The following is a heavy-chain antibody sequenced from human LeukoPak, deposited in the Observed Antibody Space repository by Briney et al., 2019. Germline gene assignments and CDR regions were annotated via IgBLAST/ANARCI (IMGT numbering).Heavy chain of an antibody. V-gene: IGHV4-38-2*02. CDR1: GYSISSGYY. D-gene: IGHD5-12*01. CDR3: ARQRGGYARNYFDY. CDR2: IYHSGST. J-gene: IGHJ4*02. Sequence: SETLSLTCTVSGYSISSGYYWGWIRQPPGKGLEWIGSIYHSGSTYYNPSLKSRVTISVDTSKNQFSLKLSSVTAADTAVYYCARQRGGYARNYFDYWGQGTLVTVSS.